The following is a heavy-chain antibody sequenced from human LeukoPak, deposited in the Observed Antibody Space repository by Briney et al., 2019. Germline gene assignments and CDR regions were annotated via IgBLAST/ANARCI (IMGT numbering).Heavy chain of an antibody. CDR1: GYTFTGYY. V-gene: IGHV1-2*02. CDR3: ATEANCITTSCSLDY. D-gene: IGHD2-2*01. CDR2: INPNSGGT. J-gene: IGHJ4*02. Sequence: PGASVKVSCKASGYTFTGYYMHWVRQAPGQGLEWMGWINPNSGGTNYAQNFQGRVTMTRDASITTAYMDLSRLRSDDTAVYYCATEANCITTSCSLDYWGQGTLVTVSS.